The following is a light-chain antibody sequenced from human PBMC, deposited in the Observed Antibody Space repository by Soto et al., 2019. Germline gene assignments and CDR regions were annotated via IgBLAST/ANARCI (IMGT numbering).Light chain of an antibody. CDR1: SSDVGGYNF. CDR2: EVN. J-gene: IGLJ2*01. CDR3: TSYAGSYTYVV. Sequence: QSALTQPPSASGSPGQSVAISCTGTSSDVGGYNFVSWYQQHPGKAPKVLIYEVNKRASGVPDRFSGSKSGNTASLTVSGLQADDEADYYCTSYAGSYTYVVFGGGTKVTVL. V-gene: IGLV2-8*01.